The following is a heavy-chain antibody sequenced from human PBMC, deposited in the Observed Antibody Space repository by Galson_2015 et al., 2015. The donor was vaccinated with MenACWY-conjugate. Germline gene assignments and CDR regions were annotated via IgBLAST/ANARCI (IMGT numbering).Heavy chain of an antibody. Sequence: ETLSLTCTVSGGSISSYYWSWIRQPPGKGLEWIGYIYYSGSTNYNPSLKSRVTISVDTSKNQFSLKLSSVTAADTAVYYCARWVAVKMIEYCGQGTLVTVSS. CDR3: ARWVAVKMIEY. J-gene: IGHJ4*02. V-gene: IGHV4-59*01. CDR2: IYYSGST. CDR1: GGSISSYY. D-gene: IGHD6-19*01.